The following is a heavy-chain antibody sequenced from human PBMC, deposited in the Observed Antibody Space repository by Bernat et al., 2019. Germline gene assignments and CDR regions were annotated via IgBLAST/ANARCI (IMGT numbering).Heavy chain of an antibody. CDR1: GFTFSSYW. J-gene: IGHJ4*02. V-gene: IGHV3-74*01. Sequence: EVQLVESGGGLVQPGGSLRLSCAASGFTFSSYWMHWVRQAPGKGLVWVSRINCDGSSTSYADSVKGRFTISRDNAKNTLYLQMNSLRAEDTAVYYCARVSAAGGFLEWLPPAFDYWGQGTLVTVSS. CDR3: ARVSAAGGFLEWLPPAFDY. CDR2: INCDGSST. D-gene: IGHD3-3*01.